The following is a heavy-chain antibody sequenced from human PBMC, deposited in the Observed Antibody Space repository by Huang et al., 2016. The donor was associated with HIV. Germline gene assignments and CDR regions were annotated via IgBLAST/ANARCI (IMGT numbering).Heavy chain of an antibody. V-gene: IGHV3-7*01. CDR3: ATKTAGMDI. J-gene: IGHJ6*02. Sequence: VESGGRSVQPGGSIRVSCVGSTFSFGAYGSSWGRQPQGKGLGWGAKIKQDETEKYYVDSVKGRFNISRDNAKKVLFLEMDALRVEDTAIYFCATKTAGMDIWGQGTTVIVSS. CDR2: IKQDETEK. CDR1: TFSFGAYG.